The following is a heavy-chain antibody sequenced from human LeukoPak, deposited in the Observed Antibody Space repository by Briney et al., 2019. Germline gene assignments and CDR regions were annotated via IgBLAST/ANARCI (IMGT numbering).Heavy chain of an antibody. CDR3: ARSMVRGVLYYYYGMDV. J-gene: IGHJ6*04. V-gene: IGHV3-7*03. Sequence: GGSLRLSCAASGFTFSSYWMSWVRQAPGKGLEWEANIKQDGSEKYYVDSVKGRFTISRDNAKNSLYLQMNSLRAEDTAVYYCARSMVRGVLYYYYGMDVWGKGTTVTVSS. CDR2: IKQDGSEK. CDR1: GFTFSSYW. D-gene: IGHD3-10*01.